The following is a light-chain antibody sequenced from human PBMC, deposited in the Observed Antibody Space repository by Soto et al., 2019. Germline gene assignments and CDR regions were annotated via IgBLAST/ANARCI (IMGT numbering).Light chain of an antibody. CDR2: GAF. V-gene: IGKV3-20*01. CDR3: QQYGTSPQFT. Sequence: EIVLTQSPGSLSLSPGERATLSCRASQSVRSNYLAWYQQRPGQPPRLLIYGAFTRATGIPDRFSGSGSGTDFTLTISRLEPEDFAVYYCQQYGTSPQFTFGPGTKVDIK. CDR1: QSVRSNY. J-gene: IGKJ3*01.